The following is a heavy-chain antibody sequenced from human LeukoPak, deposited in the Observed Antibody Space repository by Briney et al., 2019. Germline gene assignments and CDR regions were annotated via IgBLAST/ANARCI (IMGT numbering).Heavy chain of an antibody. V-gene: IGHV5-51*01. CDR1: GYSFTSYW. CDR3: ARSRLPSSSWYPPFDY. CDR2: IYPGDSDT. J-gene: IGHJ4*02. Sequence: GESLKISCKGSGYSFTSYWIGWVRQMPGKGLEWMGFIYPGDSDTRYSPSFQGQVTISADKSISTAYLQWSSLKASDTAMYYCARSRLPSSSWYPPFDYWGQGTLVTVSS. D-gene: IGHD6-13*01.